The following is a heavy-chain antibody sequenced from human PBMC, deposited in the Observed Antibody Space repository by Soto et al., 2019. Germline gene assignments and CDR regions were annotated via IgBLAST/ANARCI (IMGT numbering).Heavy chain of an antibody. V-gene: IGHV4-34*01. Sequence: SQTLSLTCAVYGGSFSGYYWSWIRQPPGKGLEWIGEINHSGSTNYNPSLKSRVTISVDTSKNQFSLKLSSVTAADTAVYYCARGSGKKVRGVIITKPKHDAFDIWGQGTMVTVSS. CDR2: INHSGST. CDR3: ARGSGKKVRGVIITKPKHDAFDI. D-gene: IGHD3-10*01. J-gene: IGHJ3*02. CDR1: GGSFSGYY.